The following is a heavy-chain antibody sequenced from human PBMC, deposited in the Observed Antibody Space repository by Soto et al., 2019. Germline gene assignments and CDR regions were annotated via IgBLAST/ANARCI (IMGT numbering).Heavy chain of an antibody. D-gene: IGHD2-2*01. CDR2: IYYSGST. Sequence: PSVTLSLTCTVSGDSLSSSTYHWGWIRQPPGKGLEWIGSIYYSGSTYDNPSLKSRVTISVDMSKNHFSLNLRSEYTAVYYCARGISTTRYYYYYGMDVWGKGTTVTVSS. V-gene: IGHV4-39*02. CDR3: ARGISTTRYYYYYGMDV. CDR1: GDSLSSSTYH. J-gene: IGHJ6*04.